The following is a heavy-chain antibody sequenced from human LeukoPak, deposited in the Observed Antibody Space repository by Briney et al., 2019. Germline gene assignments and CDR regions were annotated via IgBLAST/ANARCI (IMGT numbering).Heavy chain of an antibody. D-gene: IGHD1-1*01. Sequence: SETLSLTCTVSGGSISSSSYYWGWIRQPPGKGLEWIGRIYYSGSTYYNPSLKSRVTISVDTSKNQFSLKLSSVTAADTAVYYCARVRAKERYYYYYYMDVWGKGTTVTVSS. J-gene: IGHJ6*03. CDR1: GGSISSSSYY. CDR2: IYYSGST. V-gene: IGHV4-39*07. CDR3: ARVRAKERYYYYYYMDV.